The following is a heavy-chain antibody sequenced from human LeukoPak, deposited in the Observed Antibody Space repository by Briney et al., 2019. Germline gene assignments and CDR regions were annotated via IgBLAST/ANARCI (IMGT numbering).Heavy chain of an antibody. D-gene: IGHD2-2*01. V-gene: IGHV3-30*18. Sequence: GGSLRLSCAASGFTFSRCGMHWGRQAPGKGLEWVATISYDGSNKYYADSVKGRFTISRDNSKNALYLQMNSLRAEDTAVYYCAKDSSSTRSFDYWGQGTLVTVSS. CDR2: ISYDGSNK. J-gene: IGHJ4*02. CDR3: AKDSSSTRSFDY. CDR1: GFTFSRCG.